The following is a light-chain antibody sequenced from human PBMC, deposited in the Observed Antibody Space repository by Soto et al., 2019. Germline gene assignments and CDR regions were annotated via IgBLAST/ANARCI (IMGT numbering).Light chain of an antibody. CDR3: QQYDNLLLLT. V-gene: IGKV1-33*01. Sequence: DIQMTQSPSSLSASVGDRVTITCQASQDISNYLNWYQQKPGKAPKLLIYDASNLETVVPSRFSGSGSGTDFTFTISSLQPEDIATYYCQQYDNLLLLTFGGGTKVEIK. CDR2: DAS. CDR1: QDISNY. J-gene: IGKJ4*01.